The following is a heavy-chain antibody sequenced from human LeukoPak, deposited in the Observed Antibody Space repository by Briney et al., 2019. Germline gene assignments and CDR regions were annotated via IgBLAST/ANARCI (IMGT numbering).Heavy chain of an antibody. CDR3: ARARRGYSGYEHYYYYMDV. Sequence: ASVKVSCKASGNTFTSYDINWVRQATGQGLEWMGWMNPNSGNTGYAQKFQGRVTITRNTSISTAYMELSSLRSEDTAVYYCARARRGYSGYEHYYYYMDVWGKGTTVTVSS. CDR2: MNPNSGNT. J-gene: IGHJ6*03. CDR1: GNTFTSYD. V-gene: IGHV1-8*03. D-gene: IGHD5-12*01.